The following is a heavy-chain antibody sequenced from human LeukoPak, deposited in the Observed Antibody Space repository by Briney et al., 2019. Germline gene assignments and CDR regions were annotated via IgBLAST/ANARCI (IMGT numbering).Heavy chain of an antibody. V-gene: IGHV4-4*02. J-gene: IGHJ4*02. CDR1: GGSISSSNW. CDR2: IYHSGST. CDR3: AAYSGYYYRFDY. D-gene: IGHD3-22*01. Sequence: PSETLSLTCAVSGGSISSSNWWSWVRQPPGKGLEWIGEIYHSGSTNYNPSLKSRVTISVDKSKNQFSLKLSSVTAADTAVYYCAAYSGYYYRFDYWGQGTLVTVSS.